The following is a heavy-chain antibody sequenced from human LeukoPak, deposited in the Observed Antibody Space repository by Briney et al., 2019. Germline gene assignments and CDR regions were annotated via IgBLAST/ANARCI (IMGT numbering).Heavy chain of an antibody. CDR3: AGLVVGYCSGGSCYNYYYGMDV. CDR1: GGSISSGSYY. J-gene: IGHJ6*02. D-gene: IGHD2-15*01. V-gene: IGHV4-61*02. CDR2: IYTSGST. Sequence: PSETLSLTRTVSGGSISSGSYYWSWIRQPAGKGLEWIGRIYTSGSTNYNPSLKSRVTISVDRSKNQFSLKLSSVTAADTAVYYCAGLVVGYCSGGSCYNYYYGMDVWGQGTTVTVSS.